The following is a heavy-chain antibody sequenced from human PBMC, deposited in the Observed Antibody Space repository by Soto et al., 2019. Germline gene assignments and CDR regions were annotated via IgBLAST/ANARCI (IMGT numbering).Heavy chain of an antibody. CDR3: AREGGCSSTSCYTGLSP. J-gene: IGHJ5*02. CDR1: GGSISSGGYY. Sequence: PSDTLSLTCAVSGGSISSGGYYWSWILQHPGKVLEWIRYIYYGGSTYYNTSLKSRATISVDTSKNQFSLKLSSVTAADTAVYYCAREGGCSSTSCYTGLSPWGQGTLVTVSS. CDR2: IYYGGST. V-gene: IGHV4-31*11. D-gene: IGHD2-2*02.